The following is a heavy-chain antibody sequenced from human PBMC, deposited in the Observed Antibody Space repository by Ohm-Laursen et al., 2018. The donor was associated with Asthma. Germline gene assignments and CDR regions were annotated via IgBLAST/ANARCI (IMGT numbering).Heavy chain of an antibody. D-gene: IGHD3-3*01. CDR1: GFTFCSYS. CDR2: ISSSSSYI. V-gene: IGHV3-21*01. CDR3: ARDVMEWYLPAFDF. Sequence: SLTLSCTASGFTFCSYSINWVRQAPGKGLEWVSSISSSSSYIYYADSVNGRFTVSRDDSKNTLYLQMNSLRPDDTAVYYCARDVMEWYLPAFDFWGQGTLVTVSS. J-gene: IGHJ4*02.